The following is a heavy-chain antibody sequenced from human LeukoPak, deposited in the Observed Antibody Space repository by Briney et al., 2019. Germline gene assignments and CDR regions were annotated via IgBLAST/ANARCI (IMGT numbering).Heavy chain of an antibody. V-gene: IGHV4-4*07. CDR3: ARDRGYSYGYWYFDL. CDR1: GASISIYY. D-gene: IGHD5-18*01. Sequence: PSETLSLTCTVSGASISIYYWSWIRQPAGKGLEWIGRMYTSGSGNYSPSLKRRVTMSVDTSKNQFSLKLSSVTAADTAVYYCARDRGYSYGYWYFDLWGRGTLVTVSS. CDR2: MYTSGSG. J-gene: IGHJ2*01.